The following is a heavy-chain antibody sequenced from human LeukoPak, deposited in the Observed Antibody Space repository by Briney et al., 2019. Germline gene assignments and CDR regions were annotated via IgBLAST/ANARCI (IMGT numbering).Heavy chain of an antibody. CDR2: IWYDGSNK. Sequence: PGRSLRLSCAAPGFTFSSYGMHWVRQAPGKGLEWVAVIWYDGSNKYYADSVKGRFTISRDNSKNTLYLQMNSLRAEDTAVYYCASSNSRAYGMDVWGQGTTVTVSS. V-gene: IGHV3-33*01. D-gene: IGHD2/OR15-2a*01. CDR3: ASSNSRAYGMDV. CDR1: GFTFSSYG. J-gene: IGHJ6*02.